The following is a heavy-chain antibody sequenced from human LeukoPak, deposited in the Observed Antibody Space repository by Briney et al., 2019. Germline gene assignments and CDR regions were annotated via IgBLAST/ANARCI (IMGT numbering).Heavy chain of an antibody. CDR2: INSDGSST. D-gene: IGHD1-1*01. CDR3: AKVSGTVDY. Sequence: GGSLRLSCAASGFTFSSSWMHWVRQAPEKGLVWVSRINSDGSSTSYADSVKGRFTISRDNSKNTLYLQMNSLRAEDTAVYYCAKVSGTVDYWGQGTLVTVSS. J-gene: IGHJ4*02. V-gene: IGHV3-74*01. CDR1: GFTFSSSW.